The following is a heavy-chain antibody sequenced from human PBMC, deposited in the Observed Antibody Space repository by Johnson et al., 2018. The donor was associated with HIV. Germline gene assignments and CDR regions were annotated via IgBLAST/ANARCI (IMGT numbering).Heavy chain of an antibody. D-gene: IGHD5-18*01. V-gene: IGHV3-53*01. Sequence: AQVVESGGGLIQPGGSLRVSCAPSGFTVINNYMSWVRQAPGKGLEWVSTLYSGGSTYYADSVKGRFTISRDNSQNTLYLHMNSLRAEDTAVYYCARAQYNYALGRGAFDIWGQGTMVTVSS. CDR1: GFTVINNY. CDR3: ARAQYNYALGRGAFDI. J-gene: IGHJ3*02. CDR2: LYSGGST.